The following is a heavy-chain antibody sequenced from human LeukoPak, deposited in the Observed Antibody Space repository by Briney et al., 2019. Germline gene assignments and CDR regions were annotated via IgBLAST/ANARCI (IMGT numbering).Heavy chain of an antibody. Sequence: GGSLRLSCAASGFTFSSYAMSWVRQAPGKGLEWVSAISGSGGSTYYADSVKGRFTISRDNSKNTLYLQMNSLRAEDTAVYFCAREIVVVIAARGYFQHWGQGTLVTVSS. V-gene: IGHV3-23*01. CDR3: AREIVVVIAARGYFQH. J-gene: IGHJ1*01. CDR2: ISGSGGST. CDR1: GFTFSSYA. D-gene: IGHD2-15*01.